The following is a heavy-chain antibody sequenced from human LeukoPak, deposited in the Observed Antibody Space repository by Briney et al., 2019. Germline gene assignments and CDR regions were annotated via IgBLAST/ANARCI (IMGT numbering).Heavy chain of an antibody. CDR2: ISAYNGNT. Sequence: ASVKVSCKPSGYTFTSYGISWVRQAPGQGLEWMGWISAYNGNTNYAQKLQGRVTMTTDTSTSTAYMELRSLRSDDTAVYYCARDPTPHYYDSSGYSDYWGQGTLVTVSS. J-gene: IGHJ4*02. D-gene: IGHD3-22*01. V-gene: IGHV1-18*01. CDR3: ARDPTPHYYDSSGYSDY. CDR1: GYTFTSYG.